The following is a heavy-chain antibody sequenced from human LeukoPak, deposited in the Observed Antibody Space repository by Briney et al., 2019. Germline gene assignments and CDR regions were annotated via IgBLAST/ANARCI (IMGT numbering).Heavy chain of an antibody. D-gene: IGHD3-3*01. CDR1: GYSISSGYY. Sequence: SETLSLTCTVSGYSISSGYYWGWIRQPPGTGLEWIGSIYHSGSTYYNPSLKSRVTISVDTSKNKFSLKLSSVTAADTAVYYCARGRSGSDYWGQGTLVTVSS. J-gene: IGHJ4*02. CDR2: IYHSGST. CDR3: ARGRSGSDY. V-gene: IGHV4-38-2*02.